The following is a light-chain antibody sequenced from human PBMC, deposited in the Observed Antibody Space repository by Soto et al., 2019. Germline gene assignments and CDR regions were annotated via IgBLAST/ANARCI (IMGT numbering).Light chain of an antibody. V-gene: IGKV3-20*01. Sequence: EIVLTQSPVTLSLSPGERATLSCRASQSVSSRYFAWYQQKPGQAPRLLIYAASSRAAGMPDRFSGSGSGTYFSLTISRLEPEDFAVYYCHQYASSRTFGPGTKVE. CDR3: HQYASSRT. CDR1: QSVSSRY. CDR2: AAS. J-gene: IGKJ1*01.